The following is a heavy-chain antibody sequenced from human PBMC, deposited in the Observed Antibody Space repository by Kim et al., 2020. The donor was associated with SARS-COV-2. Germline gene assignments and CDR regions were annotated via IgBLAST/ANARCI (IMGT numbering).Heavy chain of an antibody. J-gene: IGHJ6*02. CDR3: TRLDDYGDYPYYYYGMDV. D-gene: IGHD4-17*01. Sequence: GGSLRLSFTASGFTFGDYAMSWFRQAPGKGLEWVGFIRSKAYGGTTEYAASVKGRFTISREDSKSIAYLQMNSLKTEDTAVYYCTRLDDYGDYPYYYYGMDVWGQGTTVTVSS. CDR1: GFTFGDYA. CDR2: IRSKAYGGTT. V-gene: IGHV3-49*03.